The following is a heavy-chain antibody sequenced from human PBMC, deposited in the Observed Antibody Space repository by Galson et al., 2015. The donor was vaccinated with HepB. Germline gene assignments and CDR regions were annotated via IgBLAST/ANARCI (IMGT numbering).Heavy chain of an antibody. CDR3: AKVRNSSGYFFAY. D-gene: IGHD3-22*01. V-gene: IGHV3-23*01. CDR1: GFTFSSDA. J-gene: IGHJ4*02. CDR2: ITGSGGSS. Sequence: ALRLSCAASGFTFSSDAMSWVRQAPGKGLEWVSTITGSGGSSYYADSVKGRFTISRDNSKNTLYLQMNSLRAEDTAVYYCAKVRNSSGYFFAYWGQGTLVTVSS.